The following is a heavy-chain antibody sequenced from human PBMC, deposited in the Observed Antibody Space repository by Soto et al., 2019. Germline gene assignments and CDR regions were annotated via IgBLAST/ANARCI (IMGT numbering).Heavy chain of an antibody. Sequence: QVQLVESGGGVVQPGRSLRLSCAASGFTFSSYGMHWVRQAPGKGLEWVAVISYDGSNKYYADSVKGRFTISRDNSKNTLYLQMNSLRAEDTAVYYCAKLFGEKNWNFLDYYYYGMDVWGQGTTVTVSS. V-gene: IGHV3-30*18. CDR1: GFTFSSYG. J-gene: IGHJ6*02. CDR2: ISYDGSNK. D-gene: IGHD1-7*01. CDR3: AKLFGEKNWNFLDYYYYGMDV.